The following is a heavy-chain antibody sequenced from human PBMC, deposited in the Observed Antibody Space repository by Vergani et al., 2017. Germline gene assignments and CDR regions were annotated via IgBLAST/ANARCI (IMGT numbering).Heavy chain of an antibody. CDR2: INHSGST. CDR1: GGSFSGYY. CDR3: AKVMEDYDFWSGYLARYYYYGMDV. Sequence: QVQLQQWGAGLLKPSETLSLTCAVYGGSFSGYYWSWIRQPPGKGLEWIGEINHSGSTNYNPSLKSRVTISVDTSKNQFSLKLSSVTAADTAVYYCAKVMEDYDFWSGYLARYYYYGMDVWGQGTTVTVSS. D-gene: IGHD3-3*01. J-gene: IGHJ6*02. V-gene: IGHV4-34*01.